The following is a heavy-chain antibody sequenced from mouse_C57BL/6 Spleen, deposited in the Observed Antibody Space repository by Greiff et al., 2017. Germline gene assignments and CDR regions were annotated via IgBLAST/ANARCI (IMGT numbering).Heavy chain of an antibody. J-gene: IGHJ4*01. CDR2: IHPNSGST. CDR1: GYTFTSYW. CDR3: AGGTYGSEAMDY. V-gene: IGHV1-64*01. Sequence: QVQLQQPGAELVKPGASVKLSCKASGYTFTSYWMHWVKQRPGQGLEWIGMIHPNSGSTNYNEKFKSKATLTVDKSSSTAYMQLSSLTSEDSAVYCCAGGTYGSEAMDYWGQGTSVTVSS. D-gene: IGHD2-2*01.